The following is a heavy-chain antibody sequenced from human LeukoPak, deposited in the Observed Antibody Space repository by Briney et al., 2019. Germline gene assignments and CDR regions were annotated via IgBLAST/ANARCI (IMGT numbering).Heavy chain of an antibody. CDR2: ISYDGSNK. D-gene: IGHD4-23*01. Sequence: PGGSLRLSCAASGFTFSSYAMHWVRQAPGKGLEWVAVISYDGSNKYYADSVKGRFTISRDNSKNTLYLQMNSLRAEDTAVYYCAKDVRKLSPPYNWFDPWGQGTLVTVSS. CDR1: GFTFSSYA. CDR3: AKDVRKLSPPYNWFDP. J-gene: IGHJ5*02. V-gene: IGHV3-30*04.